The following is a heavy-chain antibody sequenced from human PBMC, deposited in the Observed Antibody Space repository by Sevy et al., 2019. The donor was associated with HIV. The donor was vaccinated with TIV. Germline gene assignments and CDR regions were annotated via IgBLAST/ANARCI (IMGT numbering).Heavy chain of an antibody. CDR3: ARSITIFGVAPVGV. CDR1: GSSFTVYY. V-gene: IGHV1-2*02. CDR2: INPNSGDT. Sequence: ASVKVSCEASGSSFTVYYFHWVRQAPGQGLEWMGWINPNSGDTHYAQRFQGRVTMTTDASINAAYMELSRLTSDDTAVYYCARSITIFGVAPVGVWGQGTMVTVSS. J-gene: IGHJ3*01. D-gene: IGHD3-3*01.